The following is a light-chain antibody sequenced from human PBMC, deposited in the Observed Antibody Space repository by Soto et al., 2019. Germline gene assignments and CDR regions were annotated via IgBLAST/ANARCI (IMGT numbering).Light chain of an antibody. CDR1: QSVSSN. J-gene: IGKJ5*01. CDR2: GAS. CDR3: QQYGSSQIT. Sequence: EIVLTQSPATLSLSPGERATLSCRASQSVSSNLAWYQQKPGQAPRLLIYGASSRATGIPDGFSGSGSGTDFTLTISRLEPEDFAVYYCQQYGSSQITFGQGTRLEIK. V-gene: IGKV3-20*01.